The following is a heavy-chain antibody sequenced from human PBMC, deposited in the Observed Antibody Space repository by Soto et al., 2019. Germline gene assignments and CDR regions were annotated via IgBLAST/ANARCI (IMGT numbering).Heavy chain of an antibody. J-gene: IGHJ4*02. CDR3: ARGQWVDFDY. Sequence: PSQTLSLTCDISGDSVSSNSAAWNWIRQSPSRGLEWLGRTYYRSKWYNEYALSVKSRITINLDTSKNQFSLQLRSVTPEDTAVYYCARGQWVDFDYWGQGTLVTVSS. V-gene: IGHV6-1*01. D-gene: IGHD6-19*01. CDR1: GDSVSSNSAA. CDR2: TYYRSKWYN.